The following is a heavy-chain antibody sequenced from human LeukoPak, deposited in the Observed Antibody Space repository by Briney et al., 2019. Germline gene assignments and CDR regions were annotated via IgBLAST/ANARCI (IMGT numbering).Heavy chain of an antibody. D-gene: IGHD6-13*01. CDR3: ASPPPGSSWHDAWYFDL. V-gene: IGHV3-53*04. J-gene: IGHJ2*01. Sequence: PGGSLRLSCAASGFTVSSNYMSWVRQAPGKGLEWVSVIYSGGSTYYADSVKGRFTISKHNSKNTLYLQMNSLTAADTAVYYCASPPPGSSWHDAWYFDLWGRGTLVTVSS. CDR2: IYSGGST. CDR1: GFTVSSNY.